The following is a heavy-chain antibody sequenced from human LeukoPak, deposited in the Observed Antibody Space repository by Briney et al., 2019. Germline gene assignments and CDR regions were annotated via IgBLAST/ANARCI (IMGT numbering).Heavy chain of an antibody. V-gene: IGHV3-33*01. J-gene: IGHJ6*02. CDR1: GFTFSSYG. CDR2: IWYDGSNK. D-gene: IGHD6-13*01. Sequence: GGSLRLSCAASGFTFSSYGMHWVRQAPGKGLEWVAVIWYDGSNKYYADSVKGRFTISRDNSKNTLYLQMNSLRAEDTAVYYCARTASIAAAGMDYGMDVWGQGTTVTVSS. CDR3: ARTASIAAAGMDYGMDV.